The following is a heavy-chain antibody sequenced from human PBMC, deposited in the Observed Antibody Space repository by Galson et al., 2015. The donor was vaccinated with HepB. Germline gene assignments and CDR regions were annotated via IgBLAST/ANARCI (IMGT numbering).Heavy chain of an antibody. V-gene: IGHV3-23*01. Sequence: SLRLSCAASGFTFSSYAMSWVRQAPGKGLEWVSAISGSGGSTYYADSVKGRFTISRDNSKNTLYLQMNSLRAEDTAVYYCAKDPTIFGVVTGAFDIWGQGTMVTVSS. D-gene: IGHD3-3*01. CDR1: GFTFSSYA. CDR3: AKDPTIFGVVTGAFDI. CDR2: ISGSGGST. J-gene: IGHJ3*02.